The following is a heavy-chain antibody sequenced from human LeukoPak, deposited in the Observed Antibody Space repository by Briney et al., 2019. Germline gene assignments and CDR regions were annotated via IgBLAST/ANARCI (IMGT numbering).Heavy chain of an antibody. CDR2: IIPIFGTA. CDR3: ARGSWVVPAAIDWFDP. J-gene: IGHJ5*02. V-gene: IGHV1-69*13. Sequence: SVKVSCKASEGTFISYAISWVRQAPGQGLEWMGGIIPIFGTANYAQKFQGRVTITADESTSTAYMELSSLRSEDTAVYYCARGSWVVPAAIDWFDPWGQGTLVTVSS. D-gene: IGHD2-2*01. CDR1: EGTFISYA.